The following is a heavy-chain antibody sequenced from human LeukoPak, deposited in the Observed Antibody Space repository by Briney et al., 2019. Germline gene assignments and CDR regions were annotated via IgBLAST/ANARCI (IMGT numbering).Heavy chain of an antibody. V-gene: IGHV7-4-1*02. CDR3: ARSDKIWLQDAFDI. J-gene: IGHJ3*02. Sequence: GASVKVSCKAFGYTFTSYAMNWVRQAPGQGLEWMGWINTNTGNPTYAQGFTGRFVFSLDTSVSTAYLQISSLKAEDTAVYYCARSDKIWLQDAFDIWGQGTMVTVSS. D-gene: IGHD5-24*01. CDR1: GYTFTSYA. CDR2: INTNTGNP.